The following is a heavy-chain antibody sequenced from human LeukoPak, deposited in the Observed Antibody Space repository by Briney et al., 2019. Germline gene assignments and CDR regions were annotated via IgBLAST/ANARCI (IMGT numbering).Heavy chain of an antibody. D-gene: IGHD7-27*01. CDR1: GFTFNTHV. V-gene: IGHV3-23*01. J-gene: IGHJ4*02. CDR3: AIDPNWGTHS. CDR2: VSGSGDST. Sequence: GGSLRLSCAASGFTFNTHVMSWVRQAPEKGLEWVSAVSGSGDSTYYADSVKGRFTISRDNSKNTLYLQMNSLRVEDTAVYYCAIDPNWGTHSWGQGVLVTVSS.